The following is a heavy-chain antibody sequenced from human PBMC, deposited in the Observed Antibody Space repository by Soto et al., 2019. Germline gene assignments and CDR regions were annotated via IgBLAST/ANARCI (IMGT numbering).Heavy chain of an antibody. CDR3: VRLIGNSWLDS. D-gene: IGHD2-8*01. CDR2: VYHSGNT. Sequence: PSETLSLTCAVSGDSISSDKWWSWVRQPPGKGLEWIGEVYHSGNTNYNPSLKSRVIISVDKPKNQFSLKLSSVTDADTAMYYCVRLIGNSWLDSWGQGTPVTVSS. CDR1: GDSISSDKW. V-gene: IGHV4-4*02. J-gene: IGHJ5*01.